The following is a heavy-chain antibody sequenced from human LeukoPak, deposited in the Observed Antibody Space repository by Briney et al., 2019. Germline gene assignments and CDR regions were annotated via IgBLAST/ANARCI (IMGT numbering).Heavy chain of an antibody. V-gene: IGHV4-38-2*02. CDR2: IYHSGST. J-gene: IGHJ4*02. CDR1: GYSISSGYY. Sequence: SETLSLTCTVSGYSISSGYYWGWIRQPPGKGLEWIGSIYHSGSTYYNPSLKSRVTISVDRSKNQFSLKLSSVTAADTAVYYCAGSGSYGYWGQGTLVTVSS. D-gene: IGHD1-26*01. CDR3: AGSGSYGY.